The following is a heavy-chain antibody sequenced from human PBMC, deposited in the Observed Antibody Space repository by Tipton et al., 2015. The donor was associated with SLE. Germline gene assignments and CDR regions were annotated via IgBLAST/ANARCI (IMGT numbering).Heavy chain of an antibody. Sequence: TLSLTCTVSGGSISSYYWSWIRQPPGKGLEWIGYIYYSGSTNYNPSLKSRVTISVDTSKNQFSLKLSSVTAADTAVYYRATLGVGATYMDVWGKGTTVTVSS. J-gene: IGHJ6*03. CDR3: ATLGVGATYMDV. D-gene: IGHD1-26*01. V-gene: IGHV4-59*08. CDR1: GGSISSYY. CDR2: IYYSGST.